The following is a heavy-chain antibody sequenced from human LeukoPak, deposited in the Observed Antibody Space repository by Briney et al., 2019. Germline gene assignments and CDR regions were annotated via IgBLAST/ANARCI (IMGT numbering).Heavy chain of an antibody. CDR3: ARGNRGVMLYYYYMDV. CDR2: IDHSGST. J-gene: IGHJ6*03. CDR1: GGSFSGYY. D-gene: IGHD3-16*01. V-gene: IGHV4-34*01. Sequence: SETLSLTCAVYGGSFSGYYCSWIRQPPGKGLEWIGEIDHSGSTNYNPSLKSRVTISVDTSKNQFSLALSSVTAADTAVYYCARGNRGVMLYYYYMDVWAKGTTVTVSS.